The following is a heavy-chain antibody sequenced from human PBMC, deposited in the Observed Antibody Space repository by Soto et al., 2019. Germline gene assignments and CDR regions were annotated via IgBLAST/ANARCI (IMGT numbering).Heavy chain of an antibody. CDR2: ISGSGDYT. CDR1: GFTFSIYA. CDR3: AKVIKAVAGKYDY. V-gene: IGHV3-23*01. Sequence: EVQLLESGGGLVQPGGSLRLSCAASGFTFSIYAMSWVRQAPGKGLEWVSAISGSGDYTYYADSVKGRFAISRDNSRNTLYLQMNSLRAEDTAVYYFAKVIKAVAGKYDYWGQGTLVTVSS. D-gene: IGHD6-19*01. J-gene: IGHJ4*02.